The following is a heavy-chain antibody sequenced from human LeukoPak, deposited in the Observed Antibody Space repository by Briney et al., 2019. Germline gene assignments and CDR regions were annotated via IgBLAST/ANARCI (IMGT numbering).Heavy chain of an antibody. V-gene: IGHV4-34*01. CDR1: GGSFSGYY. CDR3: ARESTQVLFYDYVWGSKTHFDY. J-gene: IGHJ4*02. Sequence: SETLSLTCAVYGGSFSGYYWSWIRQPPGKGLEWIGEINHSGSTNYNPSLKSRVTISVDTSKNQFSLKLSSVTAADTAVYYCARESTQVLFYDYVWGSKTHFDYWGQGTLVTVSS. CDR2: INHSGST. D-gene: IGHD3-16*01.